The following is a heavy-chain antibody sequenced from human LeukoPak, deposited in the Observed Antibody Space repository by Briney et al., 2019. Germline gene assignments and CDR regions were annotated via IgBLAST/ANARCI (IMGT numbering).Heavy chain of an antibody. CDR2: IYYTGST. CDR3: ARAGFGSIYYFDD. J-gene: IGHJ4*02. CDR1: GGSINNNY. V-gene: IGHV4-59*01. D-gene: IGHD6-19*01. Sequence: SETLSLTCTVSGGSINNNYWSWIRQPPGKGLEWIGYIYYTGSTNYNPSLKSRVTISVGTSKRQFSLKLNSVTAADTAVYYCARAGFGSIYYFDDWGQGTLVTVSS.